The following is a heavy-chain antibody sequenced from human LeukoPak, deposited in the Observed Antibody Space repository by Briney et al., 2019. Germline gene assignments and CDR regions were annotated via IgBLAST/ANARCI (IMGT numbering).Heavy chain of an antibody. D-gene: IGHD3-10*01. J-gene: IGHJ5*02. Sequence: KPGGSPRLSCAASGFPFGDYYMTWIRQAPGKGLEWIGSIYDSGSTYYNPSLKSRVTISVDTSKNQFSLKLNSVTAADTAVYYCARHYGPWGQGTLVTVSS. CDR3: ARHYGP. CDR2: IYDSGST. V-gene: IGHV4-30-2*03. CDR1: GFPFGDYY.